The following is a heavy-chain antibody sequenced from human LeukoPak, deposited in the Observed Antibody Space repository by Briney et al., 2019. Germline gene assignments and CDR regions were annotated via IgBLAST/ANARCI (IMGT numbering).Heavy chain of an antibody. D-gene: IGHD2-21*02. CDR2: INPKSGGT. J-gene: IGHJ4*02. CDR1: GYTFTDYY. V-gene: IGHV1-2*02. CDR3: ARGRKSVTLFDY. Sequence: ASVKVSCKASGYTFTDYYIHWVRQAPGQGLEWMGWINPKSGGTNYAQRFQGRVTLTRDTSISTAYMELSRLRSDDTAVYYCARGRKSVTLFDYWGQGTLVTVSS.